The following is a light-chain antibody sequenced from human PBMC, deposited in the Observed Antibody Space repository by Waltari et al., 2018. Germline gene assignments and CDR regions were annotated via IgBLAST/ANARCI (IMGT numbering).Light chain of an antibody. Sequence: QSALTQPASVSGSPGQSITISCTATSSDFGANQYVSWYQQHPGKAPKVVIYDVTDRPSGVSKRFSGSTSGSTASLTISGLQTEDEAGYYCSSRTNSITWVFGGGTKVTVL. CDR3: SSRTNSITWV. J-gene: IGLJ3*02. CDR2: DVT. CDR1: SSDFGANQY. V-gene: IGLV2-14*03.